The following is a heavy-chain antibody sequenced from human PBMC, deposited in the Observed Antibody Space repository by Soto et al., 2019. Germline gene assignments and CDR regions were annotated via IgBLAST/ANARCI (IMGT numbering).Heavy chain of an antibody. J-gene: IGHJ4*02. D-gene: IGHD3-22*01. CDR1: GYTFTGYG. CDR2: ISGYNGDT. Sequence: QVQLVQSGAEVKKPGASVKVSCKASGYTFTGYGIGWVRQAPGQGLERMGWISGYNGDTNYAQNLQGRVTMTTDTSTSTAYMELGSLRADDTAVYYCARGGYYYDSSGYYSDCWGQGTLVTVSS. V-gene: IGHV1-18*01. CDR3: ARGGYYYDSSGYYSDC.